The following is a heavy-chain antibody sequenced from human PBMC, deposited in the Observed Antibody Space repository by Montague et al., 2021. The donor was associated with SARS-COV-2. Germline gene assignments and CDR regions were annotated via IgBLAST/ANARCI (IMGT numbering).Heavy chain of an antibody. Sequence: SETLSLTCAVYGGSLSGYYWSWIRQPPGKGLEWIGEINHSGSTNYNPSLKSRVTISVDTSKNQFSLKLSSVTAADTAVYYCAGGYDYVWGFYRYLHWFDPWGQGTLVTVSS. CDR3: AGGYDYVWGFYRYLHWFDP. V-gene: IGHV4-34*01. J-gene: IGHJ5*02. CDR2: INHSGST. CDR1: GGSLSGYY. D-gene: IGHD3-16*02.